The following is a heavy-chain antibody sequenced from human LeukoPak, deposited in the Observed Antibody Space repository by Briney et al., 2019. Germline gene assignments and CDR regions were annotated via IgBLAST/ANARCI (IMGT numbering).Heavy chain of an antibody. Sequence: QPGGSLRLSCAASGFTFSSHAMIWVRQTPGKGLEYVSGIGASGSSRYYSDSVKGRFTISRDSSKNTLDLQMNSLRAEDTAIYFCARLSSSGYSSDNWGQGTLVTVSS. D-gene: IGHD2-2*01. CDR1: GFTFSSHA. J-gene: IGHJ4*02. V-gene: IGHV3-23*01. CDR2: IGASGSSR. CDR3: ARLSSSGYSSDN.